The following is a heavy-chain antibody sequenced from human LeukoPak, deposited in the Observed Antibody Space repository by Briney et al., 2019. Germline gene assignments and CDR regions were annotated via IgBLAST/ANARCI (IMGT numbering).Heavy chain of an antibody. CDR1: GFTFSSYG. CDR2: IRYDGSNK. CDR3: AKSYDYGGNSPSFDY. D-gene: IGHD4-23*01. Sequence: GGSVRLSCAASGFTFSSYGMHWVRQAPGKGLEWVAFIRYDGSNKYYADSVKGRFTISRDNSKNTLYLQMNSLRAEDTAVYYCAKSYDYGGNSPSFDYWGQGTLVTVSS. J-gene: IGHJ4*02. V-gene: IGHV3-30*02.